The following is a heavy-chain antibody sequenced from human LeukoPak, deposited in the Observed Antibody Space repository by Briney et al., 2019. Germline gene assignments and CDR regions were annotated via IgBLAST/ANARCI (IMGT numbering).Heavy chain of an antibody. J-gene: IGHJ4*02. CDR3: ARAYSYRAYFDY. V-gene: IGHV3-74*01. D-gene: IGHD5-18*01. Sequence: GGSLRLSCAASGFAFSTYWMHWVRQAPGKGLVWVSRINSDGSSTNYADSVKGRFTISRDNAKNTLYLQMNSLSAEDTAVYYCARAYSYRAYFDYWGQGTLVTVSS. CDR1: GFAFSTYW. CDR2: INSDGSST.